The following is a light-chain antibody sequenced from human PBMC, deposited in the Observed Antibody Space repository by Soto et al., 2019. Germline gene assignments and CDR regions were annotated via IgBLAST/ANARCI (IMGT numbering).Light chain of an antibody. CDR1: TSNIGAGYD. J-gene: IGLJ3*02. V-gene: IGLV1-40*01. Sequence: QSVLTQPPSVSGAPGQKVIISCTGSTSNIGAGYDVHWYQQLPGTAPQLLIYSNSNRPSGVPDRLSGSKSGTSASLAITGLQVEDEADYYCQSYDSSLSAAVFGGGTQLTVL. CDR2: SNS. CDR3: QSYDSSLSAAV.